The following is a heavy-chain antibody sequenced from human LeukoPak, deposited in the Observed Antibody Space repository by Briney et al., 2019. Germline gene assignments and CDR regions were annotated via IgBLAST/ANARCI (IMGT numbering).Heavy chain of an antibody. V-gene: IGHV4-30-2*01. Sequence: NSSETLSLTCTVSGGSISSGGYYWSWIRQPPGKGLEWIGYIYHSGSTYYNPSLKSRVTISVDTSKNQFSLKLTSVTAADTAVYYCARVSSSWPHYYFDYWGQGTLVTVSS. J-gene: IGHJ4*02. D-gene: IGHD6-13*01. CDR1: GGSISSGGYY. CDR2: IYHSGST. CDR3: ARVSSSWPHYYFDY.